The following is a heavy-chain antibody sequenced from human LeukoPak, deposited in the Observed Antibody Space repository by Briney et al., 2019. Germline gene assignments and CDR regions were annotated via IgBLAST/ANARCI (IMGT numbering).Heavy chain of an antibody. Sequence: GGSLRLSCAVSGFTFNNYVMNWVRQAPGKGLEWVSSISGSGDSTYYADSVKGRFSISRDNAKNTLYLQLNRLRAEDTAVYYCAKRVHSSSWYAAFDYWGQGTLVTVSS. CDR2: ISGSGDST. D-gene: IGHD6-13*01. CDR3: AKRVHSSSWYAAFDY. V-gene: IGHV3-23*01. CDR1: GFTFNNYV. J-gene: IGHJ4*02.